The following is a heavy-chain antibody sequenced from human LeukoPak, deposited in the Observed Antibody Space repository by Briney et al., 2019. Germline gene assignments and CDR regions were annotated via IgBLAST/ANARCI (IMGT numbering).Heavy chain of an antibody. CDR1: GFTFSSYA. CDR2: ISYDGSNK. CDR3: ARGRDGYNDY. Sequence: GGSLRLSCAASGFTFSSYAMHWVRQAPGKGLEWVAAISYDGSNKYYADSVKGRFTISRDNSKNTLYLQMNSLRAEDTAVYYCARGRDGYNDYWGQGTLVTVSS. V-gene: IGHV3-30-3*01. J-gene: IGHJ4*02. D-gene: IGHD5-24*01.